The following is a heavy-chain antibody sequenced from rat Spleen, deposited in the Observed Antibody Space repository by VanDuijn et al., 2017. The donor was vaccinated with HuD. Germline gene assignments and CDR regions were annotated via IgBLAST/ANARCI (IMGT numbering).Heavy chain of an antibody. CDR3: AKGGIPDY. CDR1: GLTFSGYW. Sequence: EVQLVETGGGLVQPGRSLKLSCVASGLTFSGYWMYWFRQAPGKGLEWISSINPDGGSTYYPASVKGRFTISKDNAENTVYLQMNSLRSEDTATYYCAKGGIPDYWGPGTMVTVSS. D-gene: IGHD3-8*01. V-gene: IGHV5-58*01. CDR2: INPDGGST. J-gene: IGHJ1*01.